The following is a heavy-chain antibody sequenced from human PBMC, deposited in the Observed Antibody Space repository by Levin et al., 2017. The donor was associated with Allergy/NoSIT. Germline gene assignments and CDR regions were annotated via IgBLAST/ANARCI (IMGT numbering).Heavy chain of an antibody. V-gene: IGHV3-33*01. CDR2: IWYDGTYK. Sequence: SCAASGITFSSYGMHWVRQAPGKGLEWVGVIWYDGTYKFYQDSVKGRFTISRDNSKNTLYLQMNSLRAEDTAVYYCARDDFSINAFDLWGQGTMVTVSS. CDR3: ARDDFSINAFDL. J-gene: IGHJ3*01. D-gene: IGHD2-21*02. CDR1: GITFSSYG.